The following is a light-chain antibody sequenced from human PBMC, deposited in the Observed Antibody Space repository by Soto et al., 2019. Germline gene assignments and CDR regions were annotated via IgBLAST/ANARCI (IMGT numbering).Light chain of an antibody. CDR3: HQDHSAPHT. CDR1: QSVLYSPNNKNY. Sequence: DIVMTQSPDSLAVSLGERATINCKSSQSVLYSPNNKNYLAWYQQKPGQPPRLLVYWASTRESGVPDRFSGSGSGTDFTLSISSLQAEDAAGYYCHQDHSAPHTFGQGTKVEIK. CDR2: WAS. V-gene: IGKV4-1*01. J-gene: IGKJ1*01.